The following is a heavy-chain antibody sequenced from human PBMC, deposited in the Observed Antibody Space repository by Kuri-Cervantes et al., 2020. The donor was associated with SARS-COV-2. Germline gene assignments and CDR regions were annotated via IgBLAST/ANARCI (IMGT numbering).Heavy chain of an antibody. CDR3: ARERPSVVVPAAIFQGPYYYYMDV. J-gene: IGHJ6*03. V-gene: IGHV1-46*03. D-gene: IGHD2-2*02. Sequence: ASVKVSCKASGYTFTSYYMHWVRQAPGQGLEWMGIINPSGGSTSYAQKFQGRVTMTRDTSTSTVYMELSSLRSEDTAVYYCARERPSVVVPAAIFQGPYYYYMDVWGKGTTVTVSS. CDR2: INPSGGST. CDR1: GYTFTSYY.